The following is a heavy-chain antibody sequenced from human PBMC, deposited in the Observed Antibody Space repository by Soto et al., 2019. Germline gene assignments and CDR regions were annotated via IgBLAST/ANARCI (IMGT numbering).Heavy chain of an antibody. J-gene: IGHJ4*02. Sequence: QVQLVQSGAEVQRPGSSVKVSCKASGGTFSSYAISWVRQAPGQGLEGMGGINPIFGTPQYAQKYQGRVTITADTFTNTAYMELTRLTSDDTAVYFCAREGRHFDYWGQGTLVTVSS. CDR1: GGTFSSYA. CDR3: AREGRHFDY. V-gene: IGHV1-69*06. CDR2: INPIFGTP.